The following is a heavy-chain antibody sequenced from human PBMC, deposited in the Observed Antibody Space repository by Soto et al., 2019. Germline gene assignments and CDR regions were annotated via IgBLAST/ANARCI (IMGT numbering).Heavy chain of an antibody. V-gene: IGHV3-7*01. J-gene: IGHJ4*02. CDR3: ASPRFYYYGSGSYHFDY. D-gene: IGHD3-10*01. CDR1: GFTFSSYW. CDR2: IKQDGSEK. Sequence: GGSLRLSCAASGFTFSSYWMSWVRQAPGKGLEWVANIKQDGSEKYYVDSVKGRFTISRDNAKNSLYLQMNSLRAEDTAVYYCASPRFYYYGSGSYHFDYWGQGTLVPVSA.